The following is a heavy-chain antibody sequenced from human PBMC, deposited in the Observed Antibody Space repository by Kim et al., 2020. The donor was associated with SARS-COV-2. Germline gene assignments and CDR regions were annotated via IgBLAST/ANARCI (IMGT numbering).Heavy chain of an antibody. D-gene: IGHD1-26*01. CDR3: ARDRRRYSGSYVPLSGATGYYYYGMDV. CDR1: GYTFTSYG. Sequence: ASVKVSCKASGYTFTSYGISWVRQAPGQGLEWMGWISAYNGNTNYAQKLQGRVTMTTDTSTSTAYMELRSLRSDDTAVYYCARDRRRYSGSYVPLSGATGYYYYGMDVWGQGTTVTVSS. J-gene: IGHJ6*02. CDR2: ISAYNGNT. V-gene: IGHV1-18*01.